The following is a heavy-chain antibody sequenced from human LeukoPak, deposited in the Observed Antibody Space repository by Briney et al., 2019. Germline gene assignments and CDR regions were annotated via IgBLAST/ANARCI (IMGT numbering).Heavy chain of an antibody. CDR1: GFTFSSYG. D-gene: IGHD2/OR15-2a*01. Sequence: GGSLRLSCAASGFTFSSYGMHWVRQAPGKGLEWVAFIRYDGSNKYYADSVKGRFTISSDTSNNTLYLQMNSLRGEDTAVYYCARDPDRLVIFGKDVWGQGTTVTVSS. CDR3: ARDPDRLVIFGKDV. CDR2: IRYDGSNK. V-gene: IGHV3-30*02. J-gene: IGHJ6*02.